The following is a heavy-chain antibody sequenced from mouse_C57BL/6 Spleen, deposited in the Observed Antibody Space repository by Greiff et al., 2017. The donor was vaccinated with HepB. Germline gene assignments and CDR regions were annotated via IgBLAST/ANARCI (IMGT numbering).Heavy chain of an antibody. CDR3: ARHDDYGGYAY. CDR1: GFTFSSYG. V-gene: IGHV5-6*01. Sequence: EVKLMESGGDLVKPGGSLKLSCAASGFTFSSYGMSWVRQTPDKRLEWVATISSGGSYTYYPDSVKGRFTISRDNAKNTLYLQMSSLKSEDTAMYYCARHDDYGGYAYWGQGTLVTVSA. J-gene: IGHJ3*01. CDR2: ISSGGSYT. D-gene: IGHD2-4*01.